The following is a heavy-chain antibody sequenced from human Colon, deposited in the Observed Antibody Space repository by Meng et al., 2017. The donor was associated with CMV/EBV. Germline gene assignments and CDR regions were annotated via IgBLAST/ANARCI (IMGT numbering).Heavy chain of an antibody. CDR1: GFMFSSYS. Sequence: ESLKISCSASGFMFSSYSMNWVRQAPGEGLEWVSSISRDSSYTFYADSVKGRFTISRDNARDSLYLQMSSLRDEDTAVYYCARANPRPDPHYYESSGYVVWGQGTMVTVSS. V-gene: IGHV3-21*03. CDR3: ARANPRPDPHYYESSGYVV. CDR2: ISRDSSYT. D-gene: IGHD3-22*01. J-gene: IGHJ3*01.